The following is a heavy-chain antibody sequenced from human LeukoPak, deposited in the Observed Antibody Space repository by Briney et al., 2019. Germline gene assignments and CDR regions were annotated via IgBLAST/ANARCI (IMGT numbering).Heavy chain of an antibody. J-gene: IGHJ4*02. CDR2: IYYSGST. CDR1: GGSISSYY. Sequence: SETLSLTCTVSGGSISSYYWSWIRQPPGKGLERIGYIYYSGSTNYNPSLKSRVTISVDTSKNQFSLKLSSVTAADTAVYYCARGRITMVRGVIYYFDYWGQGTLVTVSS. D-gene: IGHD3-10*01. V-gene: IGHV4-59*12. CDR3: ARGRITMVRGVIYYFDY.